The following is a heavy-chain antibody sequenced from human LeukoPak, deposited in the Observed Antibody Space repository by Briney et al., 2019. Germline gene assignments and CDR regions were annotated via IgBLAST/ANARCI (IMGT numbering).Heavy chain of an antibody. Sequence: SETLSLTCSVSGGSLSPYYWSWIRQPPGGGLEWLGEINQSGSTNYNPSLKSRVTISVEKFKNQFSLEVTSVTAADTAIYYCATLGGLYYESHGYPDFDHWGQGALVTVSS. J-gene: IGHJ4*02. CDR2: INQSGST. CDR3: ATLGGLYYESHGYPDFDH. V-gene: IGHV4-34*01. CDR1: GGSLSPYY. D-gene: IGHD3-22*01.